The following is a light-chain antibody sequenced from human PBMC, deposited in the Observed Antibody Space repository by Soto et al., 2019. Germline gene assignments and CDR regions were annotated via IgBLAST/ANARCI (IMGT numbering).Light chain of an antibody. V-gene: IGKV3-20*01. CDR2: DAS. CDR1: QNILYN. Sequence: EIVLTQSPATLSVSPGGRATLSCRASQNILYNLAWYQQKPGQAPRLLIYDASSRATGIPDRISGSGSGTDFTLTISRLEPEDFAVYYCQQYGSAPFTFGPGTKVDIK. CDR3: QQYGSAPFT. J-gene: IGKJ3*01.